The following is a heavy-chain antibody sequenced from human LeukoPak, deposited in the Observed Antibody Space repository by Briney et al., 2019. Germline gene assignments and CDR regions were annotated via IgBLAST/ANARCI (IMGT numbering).Heavy chain of an antibody. CDR2: ISNDGSNK. J-gene: IGHJ6*02. Sequence: GGSLRLSCAASGFTFSSYGMHWVRQAPGKGLEWVAVISNDGSNKYYADSVKGRFTISRDNSKNTLYLQMNSLRAEDTAVYYCAKVDYYDSSGLGEDVWGQGTTVTVSS. CDR1: GFTFSSYG. D-gene: IGHD3-22*01. CDR3: AKVDYYDSSGLGEDV. V-gene: IGHV3-30*18.